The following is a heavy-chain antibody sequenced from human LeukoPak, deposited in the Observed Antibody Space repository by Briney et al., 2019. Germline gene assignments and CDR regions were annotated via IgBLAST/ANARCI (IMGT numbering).Heavy chain of an antibody. J-gene: IGHJ4*02. CDR2: ISSSSSYI. D-gene: IGHD3-9*01. CDR3: ARTYYDILTGYPDYFDY. Sequence: GGSLRLSCAVSGFTFTSYSMNWVRQAPGKGLEWVSSISSSSSYIYYADSVRGRFTIYRDNAKNSLYLQMNSLRAEDTAVYYCARTYYDILTGYPDYFDYWGQGTLVTVSS. V-gene: IGHV3-21*01. CDR1: GFTFTSYS.